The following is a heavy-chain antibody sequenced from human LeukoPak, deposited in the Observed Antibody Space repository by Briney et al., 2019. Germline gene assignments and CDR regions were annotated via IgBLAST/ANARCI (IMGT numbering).Heavy chain of an antibody. J-gene: IGHJ4*02. CDR1: GDSVSSNSAA. CDR3: TRSRAHFDY. V-gene: IGHV6-1*01. Sequence: SQTLSLTCALSGDSVSSNSAAWNWLRQSPSRGLEWLGRTYYRSKWYNDYAVSVKSRITINPDTSKNQFSLQLNSVTPEDTDVYYCTRSRAHFDYWGQGTLVTVSS. CDR2: TYYRSKWYN.